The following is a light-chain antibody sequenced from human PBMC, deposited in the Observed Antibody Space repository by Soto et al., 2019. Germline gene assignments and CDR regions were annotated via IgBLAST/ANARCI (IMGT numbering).Light chain of an antibody. Sequence: DIQMTQSPSTLSASVGDRVTITCLASQSIRYWLAWYQQKPGKAPKLLIYKASTLKSGVPSRFSGSGSGTEFTLTISSLQPDDFATYYCQQYNSYPWTFGQGTKVDIK. V-gene: IGKV1-5*03. CDR3: QQYNSYPWT. CDR2: KAS. CDR1: QSIRYW. J-gene: IGKJ1*01.